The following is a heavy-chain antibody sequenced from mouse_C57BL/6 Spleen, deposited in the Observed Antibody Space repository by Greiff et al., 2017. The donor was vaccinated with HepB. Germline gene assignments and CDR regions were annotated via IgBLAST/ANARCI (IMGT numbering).Heavy chain of an antibody. CDR2: IYPRSGNT. D-gene: IGHD1-1*01. V-gene: IGHV1-81*01. J-gene: IGHJ2*01. Sequence: QVQLKQSGAELARPGASVKLSCKASGYTFTSYGISWVKQRTGQGLEWIGEIYPRSGNTYYNEKFKGKATLTADKSYSTAYMELRSLTSEDSAVYFCARTGKTTVEYYFDYWGQGTTLTVSS. CDR1: GYTFTSYG. CDR3: ARTGKTTVEYYFDY.